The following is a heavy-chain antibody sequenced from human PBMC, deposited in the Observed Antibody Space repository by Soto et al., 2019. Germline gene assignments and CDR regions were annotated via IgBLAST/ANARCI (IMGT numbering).Heavy chain of an antibody. V-gene: IGHV2-26*01. D-gene: IGHD5-18*01. CDR1: GFSLSNARMG. J-gene: IGHJ6*02. Sequence: QVTLKESGPVLVKPTEPLTLTCTVSGFSLSNARMGVSWIRQPPGEALEWLAHIFSNDEKSYSTSLKSRLTISKDTTKSQVVLTMTNMDPVDTATYYCARIRGYSYFNYYYGMDVWGQGTTVTVSS. CDR3: ARIRGYSYFNYYYGMDV. CDR2: IFSNDEK.